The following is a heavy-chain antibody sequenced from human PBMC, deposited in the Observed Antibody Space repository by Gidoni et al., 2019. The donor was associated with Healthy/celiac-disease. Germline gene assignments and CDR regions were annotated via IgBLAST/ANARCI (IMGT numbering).Heavy chain of an antibody. D-gene: IGHD5-12*01. CDR3: ARAYSGYDSALDY. CDR1: GYTFTGYY. J-gene: IGHJ4*02. V-gene: IGHV1-2*02. CDR2: INHNSGGT. Sequence: QVQLVQSGAEAKNPGDSVKVSCQASGYTFTGYYMHLVRQAPGERLEWMGWINHNSGGTNYVQKFQGRVTMTRDTSISPAYMELSRMRSDDTAGYYCARAYSGYDSALDYWGQGTLVTVSS.